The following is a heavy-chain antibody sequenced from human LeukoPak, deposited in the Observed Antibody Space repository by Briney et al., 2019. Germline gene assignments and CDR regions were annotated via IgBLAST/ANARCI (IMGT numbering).Heavy chain of an antibody. CDR1: GFTFSSYA. J-gene: IGHJ4*02. CDR3: AKSSGGRGDPIDY. CDR2: ISSGGSST. V-gene: IGHV3-23*01. Sequence: PGGSLRLSCTASGFTFSSYAMSWVRQAPGKGLEWVSSISSGGSSTYYADSVKGRFTISRDNSKNTLYLQTNSLRAEDTAVYYCAKSSGGRGDPIDYWGQGTLVTVSS.